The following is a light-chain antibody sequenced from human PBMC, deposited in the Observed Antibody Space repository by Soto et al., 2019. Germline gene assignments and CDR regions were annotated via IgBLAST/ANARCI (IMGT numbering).Light chain of an antibody. V-gene: IGKV4-1*01. CDR3: HQYYSIPLT. J-gene: IGKJ4*01. CDR1: RSLLHSSKNENH. Sequence: DIAMTQSPDSLSVSLGERATINCKASRSLLHSSKNENHLAWYQQKPGQPPKLLIYWASTRESGVPDRFTGSGSETDFSLTISGLQAEDVAVYYCHQYYSIPLTFGGGTKGEL. CDR2: WAS.